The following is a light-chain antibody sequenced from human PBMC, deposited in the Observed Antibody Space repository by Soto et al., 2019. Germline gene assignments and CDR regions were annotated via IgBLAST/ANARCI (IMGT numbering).Light chain of an antibody. CDR2: DAS. CDR1: QTINSW. V-gene: IGKV1-5*01. Sequence: DIRMTQSPSTLSASVGDRVTITCGASQTINSWLAWYQQKPGKAPKVLIFDASSLKTGVPSRFSGSGSGTEFTLTISNLQPDDFATYYCQQYDSYSLGAFGQGTKVDI. J-gene: IGKJ1*01. CDR3: QQYDSYSLGA.